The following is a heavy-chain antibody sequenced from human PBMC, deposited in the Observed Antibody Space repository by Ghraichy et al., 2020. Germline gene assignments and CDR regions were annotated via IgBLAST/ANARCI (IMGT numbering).Heavy chain of an antibody. Sequence: GGSLRLSCVASEFTVSRNYMSWVRQAPGKGLEWVSIVFTGGNTYYADSVKGRFTISRHNSKNTLDLQMNSLRPEDTAVYYCARDKGDGSFDVWGQGTMVTVSS. CDR3: ARDKGDGSFDV. CDR1: EFTVSRNY. D-gene: IGHD1-26*01. V-gene: IGHV3-53*04. J-gene: IGHJ3*01. CDR2: VFTGGNT.